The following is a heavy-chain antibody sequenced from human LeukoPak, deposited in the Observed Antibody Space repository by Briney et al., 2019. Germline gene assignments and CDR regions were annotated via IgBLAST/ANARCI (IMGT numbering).Heavy chain of an antibody. D-gene: IGHD2-15*01. CDR1: GGSISSGHYW. Sequence: PSETLSLTCTVSGGSISSGHYWWGWIRQPPGKGLDWIGSIYYSGNTHYNPSLQSRVTVSVDTSKNQFSLKLTSVTAADTAVYYCVRQRGVGSWSFDYWGQGNLVTDSS. V-gene: IGHV4-39*01. CDR3: VRQRGVGSWSFDY. J-gene: IGHJ4*02. CDR2: IYYSGNT.